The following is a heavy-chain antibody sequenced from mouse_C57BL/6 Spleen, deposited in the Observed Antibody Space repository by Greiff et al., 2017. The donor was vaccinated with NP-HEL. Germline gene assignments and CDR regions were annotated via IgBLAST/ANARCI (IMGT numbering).Heavy chain of an antibody. CDR1: GYTFTSYW. V-gene: IGHV1-52*01. Sequence: QVQLKQPGAELVRPGSSVKLSCKASGYTFTSYWMHWVKQRPIQGLEWIGNIDPSDSETHYNQKFKDKATLTVDKSSSTAYMQLSSLTSEDSAVYYCARRAYYSNYGGDYFDYWGQGTTLTVSS. J-gene: IGHJ2*01. CDR3: ARRAYYSNYGGDYFDY. D-gene: IGHD2-5*01. CDR2: IDPSDSET.